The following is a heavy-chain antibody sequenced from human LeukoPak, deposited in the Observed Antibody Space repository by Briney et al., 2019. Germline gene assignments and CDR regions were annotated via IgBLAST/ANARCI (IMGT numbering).Heavy chain of an antibody. Sequence: GGSLRLSCAASGFTFDDYAMHWVRHAPGKGLEWVSGISGNGGSTYYADSVKGRFTIYRDNSKNTLFLQMNSLRAEDTAVYYCAKMPVSYSSGWSNFDYWGQGTLVTVSS. CDR1: GFTFDDYA. J-gene: IGHJ4*02. V-gene: IGHV3-23*01. CDR3: AKMPVSYSSGWSNFDY. CDR2: ISGNGGST. D-gene: IGHD6-19*01.